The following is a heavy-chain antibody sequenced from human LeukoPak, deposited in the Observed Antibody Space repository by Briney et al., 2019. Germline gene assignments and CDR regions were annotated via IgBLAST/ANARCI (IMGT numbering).Heavy chain of an antibody. CDR1: GFTFSSYA. CDR3: ARGPRGPSGYGMDV. CDR2: ISSSSSYI. J-gene: IGHJ6*02. Sequence: GGSLRLSCAASGFTFSSYAMSWVRQAPGKGLEWVSSISSSSSYIYYADSVKGRFTISRHNSKNTLYLQMNGLRAEDTAVYYCARGPRGPSGYGMDVWGQGTTVTVSS. D-gene: IGHD3-10*01. V-gene: IGHV3-21*04.